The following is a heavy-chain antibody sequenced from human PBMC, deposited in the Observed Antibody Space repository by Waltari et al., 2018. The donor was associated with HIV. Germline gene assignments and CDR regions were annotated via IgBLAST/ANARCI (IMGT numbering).Heavy chain of an antibody. D-gene: IGHD3-16*02. CDR2: IYTSGRT. J-gene: IGHJ3*02. Sequence: QVQLEESGPGLVKPSETLSLTCTVSGGSISSYYWSWIRLHAGKGLEWIGRIYTSGRTNYCPSLKSRFTLSVDTSMNQFSLKLSSVTAADTSVYYCARGLRLGELSLYKYAFDIWGQGTMVTVSS. V-gene: IGHV4-4*07. CDR1: GGSISSYY. CDR3: ARGLRLGELSLYKYAFDI.